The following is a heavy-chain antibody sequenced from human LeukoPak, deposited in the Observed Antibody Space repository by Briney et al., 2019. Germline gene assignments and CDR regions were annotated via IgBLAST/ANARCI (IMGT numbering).Heavy chain of an antibody. CDR1: GFTFSSYS. Sequence: PGGSLRLSCAASGFTFSSYSMNWVRQAPGKGLEWVSSISISSSYIYYADSVKGRFTISRYNAKNSLYLQMNSLRAEDTAVYYCARGLYDSSGYYYAAVFDYWGQGTLVTVSS. CDR2: ISISSSYI. CDR3: ARGLYDSSGYYYAAVFDY. J-gene: IGHJ4*02. D-gene: IGHD3-22*01. V-gene: IGHV3-21*01.